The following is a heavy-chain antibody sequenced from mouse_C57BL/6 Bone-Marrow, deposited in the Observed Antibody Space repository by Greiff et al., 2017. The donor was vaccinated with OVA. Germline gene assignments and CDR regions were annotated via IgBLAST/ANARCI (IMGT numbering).Heavy chain of an antibody. J-gene: IGHJ2*01. CDR1: GYTFTSYW. V-gene: IGHV1-53*01. CDR2: INPSNGGT. D-gene: IGHD1-1*01. Sequence: VQLQQPGTELVKPGASVKLSCKASGYTFTSYWMHWVKQRPGQGLEWIGNINPSNGGTNYNEKFKSKATLTVDKSSSTAYMQLSSLTSEDSAVDYCARSGYYGSRDLDDWGQGTTLTVAS. CDR3: ARSGYYGSRDLDD.